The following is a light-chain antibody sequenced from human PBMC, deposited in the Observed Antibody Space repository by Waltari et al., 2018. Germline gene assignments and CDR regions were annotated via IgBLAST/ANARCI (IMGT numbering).Light chain of an antibody. J-gene: IGKJ4*01. CDR1: QSVSSY. CDR3: QQRIDWPLT. Sequence: EIVLTQSPATLSLSPGEIATLSCRASQSVSSYLAWYQQKPGQAPRRLIYDASNRATGIPARFSGSGSGTDFTLTISCLEPEDFAVYYCQQRIDWPLTFGGGTKVKIK. CDR2: DAS. V-gene: IGKV3-11*01.